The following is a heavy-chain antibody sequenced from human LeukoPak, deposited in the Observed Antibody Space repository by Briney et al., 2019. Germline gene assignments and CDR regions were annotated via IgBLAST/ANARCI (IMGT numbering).Heavy chain of an antibody. CDR3: ARETCSSASCYWDNWFDP. J-gene: IGHJ5*02. V-gene: IGHV4-4*07. Sequence: SETLSLTCTVSGGSINTYYWNWIRQSAGKGLEWIGRIYPSGTTNYNPSLKSRDTISVDKSKNQFSLKLTSVTAADTAVYYCARETCSSASCYWDNWFDPWGQGTLVTVSS. CDR1: GGSINTYY. CDR2: IYPSGTT. D-gene: IGHD2-2*01.